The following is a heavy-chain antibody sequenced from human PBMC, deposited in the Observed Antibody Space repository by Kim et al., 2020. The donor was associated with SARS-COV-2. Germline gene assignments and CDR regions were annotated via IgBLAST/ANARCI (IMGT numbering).Heavy chain of an antibody. D-gene: IGHD3-22*01. J-gene: IGHJ4*02. V-gene: IGHV4-59*01. Sequence: GNANYTPSLKSRVPISVHTSKNQFSLNLTSVTAADTAVYYCATYSGTYYYNWGQGTLVTVSS. CDR3: ATYSGTYYYN. CDR2: GNA.